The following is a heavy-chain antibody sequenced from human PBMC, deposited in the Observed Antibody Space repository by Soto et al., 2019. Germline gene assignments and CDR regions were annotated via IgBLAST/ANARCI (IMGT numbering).Heavy chain of an antibody. CDR1: GYTFTSYA. V-gene: IGHV1-3*01. D-gene: IGHD3-3*01. J-gene: IGHJ5*02. CDR3: ARDRYDFWSGYYTPYNWFDP. Sequence: ASVKVSCKASGYTFTSYAMHWVRQAPGQRLEWMGWINAGNGNTKYSQKFQGRVTITRDTSASTAYMELSSLRSEDTAVYYCARDRYDFWSGYYTPYNWFDPWGQGTLVTVSS. CDR2: INAGNGNT.